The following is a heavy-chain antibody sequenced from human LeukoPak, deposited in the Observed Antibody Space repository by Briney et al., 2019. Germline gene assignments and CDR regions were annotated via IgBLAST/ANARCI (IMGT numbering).Heavy chain of an antibody. CDR1: GASISSSHW. Sequence: SETLSITCAVSGASISSSHWWSWVRQAPGQGLWCIGEIYHSGSTNYNPSLKSRVTISVDKSKNQFSLKLSSVTAADTAVYYCARTYDTSGYYYAFDYWGQGTLVTVSS. CDR3: ARTYDTSGYYYAFDY. CDR2: IYHSGST. J-gene: IGHJ4*02. D-gene: IGHD3-22*01. V-gene: IGHV4-4*02.